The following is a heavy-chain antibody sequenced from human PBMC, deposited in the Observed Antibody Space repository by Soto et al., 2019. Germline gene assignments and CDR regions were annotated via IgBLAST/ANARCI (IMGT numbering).Heavy chain of an antibody. V-gene: IGHV4-59*08. CDR3: ARLEGRD. Sequence: QVQLQASGPGLVKPSETLSLTCTVSGGAISRYYWSWIRQPPGKGLEWIGYIYYSGSTNYNPSLKSRVTISVDTSKYQFALKLSSVTAADPAVYYCARLEGRDWGQGTLVTVSS. CDR2: IYYSGST. CDR1: GGAISRYY. J-gene: IGHJ4*02.